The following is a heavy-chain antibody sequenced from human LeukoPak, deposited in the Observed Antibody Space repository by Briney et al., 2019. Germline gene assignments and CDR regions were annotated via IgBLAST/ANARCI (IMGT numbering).Heavy chain of an antibody. CDR3: ARTPRVRGVFNPFDY. CDR1: GFTFSSYS. V-gene: IGHV3-21*01. Sequence: GGSLRLSCAASGFTFSSYSMNWVRQAPGKGLEWVSSISSSSSYIYYADSVKGRFTISRDNAKNSLYLQMNSLRAEDTAVYYCARTPRVRGVFNPFDYWGQGTLVTVSS. D-gene: IGHD3-10*01. CDR2: ISSSSSYI. J-gene: IGHJ4*02.